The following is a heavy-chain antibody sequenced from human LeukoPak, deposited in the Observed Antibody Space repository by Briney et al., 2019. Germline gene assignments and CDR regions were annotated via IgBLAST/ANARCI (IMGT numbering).Heavy chain of an antibody. V-gene: IGHV1-69*06. J-gene: IGHJ3*02. Sequence: GASVTVSCKASGGTFSSYAISWVGQAPGQGLEWMGGIIPVFGTANYAQKFQGRVTITADKSTSTAYMELSSLRSEDTAVYYCARDPNWDAFDIWGSGTMVTVSS. D-gene: IGHD1-1*01. CDR3: ARDPNWDAFDI. CDR2: IIPVFGTA. CDR1: GGTFSSYA.